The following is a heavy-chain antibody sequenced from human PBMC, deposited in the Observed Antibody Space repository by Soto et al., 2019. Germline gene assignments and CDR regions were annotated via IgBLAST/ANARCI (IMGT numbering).Heavy chain of an antibody. CDR3: ARVSAGTGYYYGMDV. V-gene: IGHV4-4*07. CDR2: IYTSGST. CDR1: GGSISSYY. Sequence: PETLSLTCTVSGGSISSYYWSWIRQPAGKGLEWIGRIYTSGSTNYNPSLKSRVTMSVDTSKNQFSLKLSSVTAADTAVYYCARVSAGTGYYYGMDVWGQGTTVTVSS. D-gene: IGHD3-10*01. J-gene: IGHJ6*02.